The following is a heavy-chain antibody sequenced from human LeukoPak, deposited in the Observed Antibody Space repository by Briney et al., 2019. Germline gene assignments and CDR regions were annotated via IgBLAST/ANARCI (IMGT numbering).Heavy chain of an antibody. J-gene: IGHJ5*02. CDR3: ARDYYGSGKTRWFDL. V-gene: IGHV3-74*01. Sequence: GGSLRLSCAASGFTFSSYWMHWVRQPPGKGLVWVSRVNSDGSSTTYADSVKGRFTISRDNAKNTLYLQMNSLRAEDTAVYYCARDYYGSGKTRWFDLWGQGTPVTVSS. CDR1: GFTFSSYW. D-gene: IGHD3-10*01. CDR2: VNSDGSST.